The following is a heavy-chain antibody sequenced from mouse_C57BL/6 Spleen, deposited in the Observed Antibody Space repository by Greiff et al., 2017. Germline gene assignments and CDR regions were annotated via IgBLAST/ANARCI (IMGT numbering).Heavy chain of an antibody. CDR3: ARGGLITPRYFDV. D-gene: IGHD1-1*01. CDR2: INPGSGGT. CDR1: GYAFTNYL. Sequence: QVQLQQSGAELVRPGPSVKVSCKASGYAFTNYLIEWVKQRPGQGLEWIGVINPGSGGTNYNEKFKGKATLTADKSSSTAYMQLSSLTSEDSAVYVCARGGLITPRYFDVWGTGTTVTVSS. J-gene: IGHJ1*03. V-gene: IGHV1-54*01.